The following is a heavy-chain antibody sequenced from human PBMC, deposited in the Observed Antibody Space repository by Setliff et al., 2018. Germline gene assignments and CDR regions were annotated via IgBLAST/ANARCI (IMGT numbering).Heavy chain of an antibody. D-gene: IGHD2-21*01. CDR2: IKQDGSEI. Sequence: GASLKISCAASALTFSGYWMNWVRQAPGKGLEWVANIKQDGSEIYYVDSVRGRFTISRDTAKNSVYLQMNSLRAEDTAVYYCASGDWFYFDCWGQGTLVTVSS. CDR3: ASGDWFYFDC. V-gene: IGHV3-7*01. CDR1: ALTFSGYW. J-gene: IGHJ4*02.